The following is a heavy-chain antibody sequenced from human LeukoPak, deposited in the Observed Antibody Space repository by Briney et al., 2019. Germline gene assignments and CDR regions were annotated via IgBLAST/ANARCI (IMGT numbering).Heavy chain of an antibody. J-gene: IGHJ6*03. V-gene: IGHV3-33*01. D-gene: IGHD4-23*01. Sequence: GGSLRLSCAASGFTFSSYGMHWVRQAPGKGLEWVAVIWYDGSNKYYADSVKGRFTISRDNSKNTLYLQMNSLRAEDTAVYYCARDNSRSGGNAGYYYYYMDVWGKGTTVTVSS. CDR2: IWYDGSNK. CDR1: GFTFSSYG. CDR3: ARDNSRSGGNAGYYYYYMDV.